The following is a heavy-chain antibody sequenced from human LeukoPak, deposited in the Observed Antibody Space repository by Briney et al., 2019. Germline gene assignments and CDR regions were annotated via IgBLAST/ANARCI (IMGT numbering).Heavy chain of an antibody. CDR3: ARDEHGDFQGFDY. V-gene: IGHV4-38-2*02. CDR1: GYSISSGYY. J-gene: IGHJ4*02. Sequence: PSETLSLTCTVSGYSISSGYYWGWIRQPPGKGLEWIGSIYHSGSTYYNPSLKSRVTLSLDTSKSQFVLKVTSVTAADTAVYYCARDEHGDFQGFDYWGQGTRVTVSS. D-gene: IGHD4-17*01. CDR2: IYHSGST.